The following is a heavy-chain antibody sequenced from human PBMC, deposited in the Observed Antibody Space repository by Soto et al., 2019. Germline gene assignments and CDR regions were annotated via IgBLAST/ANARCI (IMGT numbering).Heavy chain of an antibody. CDR1: GFTFSDYY. CDR2: IYSGGSA. V-gene: IGHV3-66*01. Sequence: PGGSLRLSCAASGFTFSDYYMSWIRQAPGKGLEWVSVIYSGGSAYYADSVKGRFTISRDNSKNTLYLQMNSLRAEDTAAYYCARDLGIVVVAATSGAFGIWGQGTMVTVSS. CDR3: ARDLGIVVVAATSGAFGI. D-gene: IGHD2-15*01. J-gene: IGHJ3*02.